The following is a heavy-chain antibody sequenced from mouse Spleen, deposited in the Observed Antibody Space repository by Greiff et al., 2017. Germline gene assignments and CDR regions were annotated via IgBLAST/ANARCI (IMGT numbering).Heavy chain of an antibody. D-gene: IGHD2-12*01. CDR1: GYTFTSYW. CDR3: ARYDGYYAMDY. V-gene: IGHV1-55*01. Sequence: QVQLQQPGAELVKPGASVKMSCKASGYTFTSYWLTWVKQRPGQGLEWIGDIYPGSGSTNYNEKFKSKATLTVDTSSSTAYMQLSSLTSEDSAVYYCARYDGYYAMDYWGQGTSVTVSS. CDR2: IYPGSGST. J-gene: IGHJ4*01.